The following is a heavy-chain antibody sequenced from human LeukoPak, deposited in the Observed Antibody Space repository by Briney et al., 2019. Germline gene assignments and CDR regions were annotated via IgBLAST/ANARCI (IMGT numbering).Heavy chain of an antibody. CDR2: ISGSGGNT. V-gene: IGHV3-23*01. D-gene: IGHD4-11*01. Sequence: TGGSLRLSCAASGFTFSSYATSWVRQAPGKGLEWVSVISGSGGNTYYADSVKGRFTISRDNSKNTLYLQMNSLRAEDTAIYYCAKATTVGFYYYGMDVWGQGTTVTVSS. J-gene: IGHJ6*02. CDR3: AKATTVGFYYYGMDV. CDR1: GFTFSSYA.